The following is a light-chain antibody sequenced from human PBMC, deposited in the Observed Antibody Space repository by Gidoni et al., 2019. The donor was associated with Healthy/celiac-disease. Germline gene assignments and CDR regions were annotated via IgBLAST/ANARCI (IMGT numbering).Light chain of an antibody. CDR1: QSISSY. J-gene: IGKJ1*01. Sequence: DIQMTQSPSSLSASVGDRVTITCRASQSISSYLNWYQQKPGKAPKLLIYAASSLQSGVPSRFSGSGSGTDFTLTINSLQPEDFVTYYCQQSYSTTWTFGQGTKVEIK. CDR3: QQSYSTTWT. CDR2: AAS. V-gene: IGKV1-39*01.